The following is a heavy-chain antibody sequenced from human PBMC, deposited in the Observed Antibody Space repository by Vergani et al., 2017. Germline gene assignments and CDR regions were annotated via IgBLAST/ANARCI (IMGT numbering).Heavy chain of an antibody. D-gene: IGHD1-26*01. V-gene: IGHV3-66*01. CDR3: ARDGPHSGSYYWFHAFDI. CDR1: GFTVSSNY. CDR2: IYSGGST. J-gene: IGHJ3*02. Sequence: EVQLVESGGGLVQPGGSLRLSCAASGFTVSSNYMSWVRQAPGKGLEWVSVIYSGGSTYYADSVKGRFTISRDNSKNTLYLQMNSLRAEDTAVYYCARDGPHSGSYYWFHAFDIWGQGTMVTVSS.